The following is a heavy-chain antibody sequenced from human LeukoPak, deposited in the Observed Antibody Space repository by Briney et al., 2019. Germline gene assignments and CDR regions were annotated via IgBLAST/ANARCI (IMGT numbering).Heavy chain of an antibody. CDR1: GASIRSYY. CDR2: IFYTGST. V-gene: IGHV4-59*01. CDR3: ARGTRSSGLYY. Sequence: SETLSLTCTVSGASIRSYYWSWIRQPPGKGLEWIGYIFYTGSTSYNPSLKSRVTMSVDRSKNQFSLKLRSVTAADTAVYYCARGTRSSGLYYWGQGTLLTVSS. J-gene: IGHJ4*02. D-gene: IGHD3-10*01.